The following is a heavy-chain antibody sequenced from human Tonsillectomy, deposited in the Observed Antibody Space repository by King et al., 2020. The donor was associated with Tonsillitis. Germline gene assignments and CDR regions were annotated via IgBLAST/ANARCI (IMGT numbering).Heavy chain of an antibody. CDR2: ISGYNGNT. Sequence: QLVQSGAEVKKPGASVKVSCKASGDTFSSYGITWVRQAPGQGLEWMGWISGYNGNTNFAQNFQGRVTMTTDTSTNTAYMELRSLKSDDTAVYYCATPRQDKLRGFDWFDPWGQGTLVTVSS. J-gene: IGHJ5*02. CDR3: ATPRQDKLRGFDWFDP. V-gene: IGHV1-18*01. D-gene: IGHD6-25*01. CDR1: GDTFSSYG.